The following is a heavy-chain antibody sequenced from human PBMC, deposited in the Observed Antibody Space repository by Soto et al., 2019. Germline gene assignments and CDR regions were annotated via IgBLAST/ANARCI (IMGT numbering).Heavy chain of an antibody. V-gene: IGHV3-23*01. CDR3: AKCPKVATIRWFDP. CDR1: GFTSSSYA. J-gene: IGHJ5*02. D-gene: IGHD5-12*01. Sequence: GGSLRLSCAASGFTSSSYAMSWVRQAPGKGLEWVSAISGSGGSTYYADSVKGRFTISRDNSKNTLYLQMNSLRAEDTAVYYCAKCPKVATIRWFDPWGQGTLVTVSS. CDR2: ISGSGGST.